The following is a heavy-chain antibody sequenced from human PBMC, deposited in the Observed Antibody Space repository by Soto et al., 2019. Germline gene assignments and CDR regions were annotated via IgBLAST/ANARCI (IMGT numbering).Heavy chain of an antibody. CDR1: GFTFDDYA. D-gene: IGHD6-19*01. CDR2: ISWNSGSI. CDR3: AKDIKVSSGWYYYDYYYLDV. J-gene: IGHJ6*03. V-gene: IGHV3-9*01. Sequence: GGSLRLSCAASGFTFDDYAMHWVRQAPGKGLEWVSGISWNSGSIGYADSVKGRFTISRDNAKNSLYLQMNSLRAEDTALYYCAKDIKVSSGWYYYDYYYLDVWGKGTTVTVSS.